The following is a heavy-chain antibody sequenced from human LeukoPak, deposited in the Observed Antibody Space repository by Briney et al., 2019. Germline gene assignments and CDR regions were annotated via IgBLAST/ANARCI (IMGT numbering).Heavy chain of an antibody. D-gene: IGHD3-10*01. CDR1: GFTFSSYA. J-gene: IGHJ4*02. CDR2: ISSNGGST. Sequence: GGSLRLSCAASGFTFSSYAMHWVRQAPGKGLEYVSAISSNGGSTYYANSVKGRFTISRDNSKNTLYLQMGSLRAEDMAVYYCARLSMVRGYIRDYWGQGTLVTVSS. CDR3: ARLSMVRGYIRDY. V-gene: IGHV3-64*01.